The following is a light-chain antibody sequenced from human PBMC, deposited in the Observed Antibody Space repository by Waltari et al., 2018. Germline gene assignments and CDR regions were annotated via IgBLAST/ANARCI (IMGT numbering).Light chain of an antibody. V-gene: IGLV3-1*01. CDR2: QDS. CDR3: QAWDGGTGV. J-gene: IGLJ2*01. Sequence: YEVTHPPSVSVSPGQTAKIPCSGRDLVSKFASWYQQKPGQSPILVVYQDSKRPSGIPARFSGSNSGNTATLTISATQTIDEATYFCQAWDGGTGVFGGGTQLTVL. CDR1: DLVSKF.